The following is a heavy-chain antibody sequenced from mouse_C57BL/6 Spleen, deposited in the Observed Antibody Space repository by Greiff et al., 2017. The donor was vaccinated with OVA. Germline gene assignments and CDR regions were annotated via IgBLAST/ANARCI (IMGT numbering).Heavy chain of an antibody. CDR1: GFSLTSYG. V-gene: IGHV2-5*01. Sequence: QVQLQQSGPGLVQPSQSLSITCTVSGFSLTSYGVHWVRQSPGKGLEWLGVIWRGGSTDYNAAFMSRLSITKDNSKSHVFFKMNSLQADDAAIYCCASPQEGYYAMDYWGQGTSVTVSS. CDR2: IWRGGST. J-gene: IGHJ4*01. CDR3: ASPQEGYYAMDY.